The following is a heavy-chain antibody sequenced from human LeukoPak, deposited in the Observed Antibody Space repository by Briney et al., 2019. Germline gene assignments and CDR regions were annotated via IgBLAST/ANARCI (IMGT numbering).Heavy chain of an antibody. Sequence: PGRSLRLSCAASGFTFSSYAMHWVRQAPGKGLEWVAVISYDGSNKYYADSVKGRFTISRDNAKNSLYLQMNSLRAEDTAVYYCVRDSHQTVGWYGAFDVWGLGTMVTVSS. V-gene: IGHV3-30*04. D-gene: IGHD6-19*01. CDR1: GFTFSSYA. CDR3: VRDSHQTVGWYGAFDV. CDR2: ISYDGSNK. J-gene: IGHJ3*01.